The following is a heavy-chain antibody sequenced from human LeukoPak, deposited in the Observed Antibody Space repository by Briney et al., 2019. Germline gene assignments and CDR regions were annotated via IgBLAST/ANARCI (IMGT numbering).Heavy chain of an antibody. CDR3: ARAPNHYHDFWSAQGYYMDV. CDR2: IYYSGST. V-gene: IGHV4-39*07. J-gene: IGHJ6*03. CDR1: GGSISSSSYY. D-gene: IGHD3-3*01. Sequence: SETLSLTCTVSGGSISSSSYYWGWIRQPPGKGLEWTGSIYYSGSTYYNPSLKSRVTISVDTSKNQFSLKLSSVTAADTAVYYCARAPNHYHDFWSAQGYYMDVWGKGTTVTVSS.